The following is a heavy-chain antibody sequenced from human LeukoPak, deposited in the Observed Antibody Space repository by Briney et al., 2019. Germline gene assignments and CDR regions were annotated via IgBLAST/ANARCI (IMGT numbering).Heavy chain of an antibody. CDR3: ARGWQQLVPDY. J-gene: IGHJ4*02. CDR1: GFTFISYA. CDR2: ISGGAGGA. Sequence: QPGGSLRLSCAASGFTFISYAMNWVRQAPGKGLEWVSSISGGAGGAAYADSVKGRFTMSRDNSKNTLYLQLNSLTAEDTAVYFCARGWQQLVPDYWGQGTLVTVSS. D-gene: IGHD6-13*01. V-gene: IGHV3-23*01.